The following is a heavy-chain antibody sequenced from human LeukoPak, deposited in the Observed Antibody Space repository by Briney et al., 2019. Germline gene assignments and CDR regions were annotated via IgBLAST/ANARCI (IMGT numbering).Heavy chain of an antibody. Sequence: GAALKISFKGSGSRFTSYWIGWVRPMPGKGLEWMGIIYPGDSDTRYSPSFQGKVTISAAKSISNAYLQWSSLKASDTAMYYCARPRNSGSYPTAFDYWGQGTLVTVSS. J-gene: IGHJ4*02. CDR2: IYPGDSDT. CDR1: GSRFTSYW. CDR3: ARPRNSGSYPTAFDY. D-gene: IGHD1-26*01. V-gene: IGHV5-51*01.